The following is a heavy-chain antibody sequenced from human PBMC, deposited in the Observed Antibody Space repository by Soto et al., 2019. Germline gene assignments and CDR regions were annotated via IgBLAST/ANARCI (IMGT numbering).Heavy chain of an antibody. V-gene: IGHV3-33*01. CDR3: SRDAWSSSWYDY. CDR2: IWYDGSNK. J-gene: IGHJ4*02. Sequence: VQLVESGGGVVQPGRSLRLSCAASGFTFSSYGMHWVRQAPGKGLEWVAVIWYDGSNKYYADSVKGRFTISRDNSKNTVYLQMNSLRAEDTAVYYCSRDAWSSSWYDYWGQGTLVTVSS. CDR1: GFTFSSYG. D-gene: IGHD6-13*01.